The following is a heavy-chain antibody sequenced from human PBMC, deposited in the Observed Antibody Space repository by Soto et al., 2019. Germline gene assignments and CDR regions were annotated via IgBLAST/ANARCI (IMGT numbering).Heavy chain of an antibody. J-gene: IGHJ4*02. Sequence: PGGSLRLSCAASGFTFSSYGMHWVRQAPGKGLEWVAVISYDGSNKYYADSVKGRFTISRDNSKNTLYLQMNSLRAEDTAVYYCAKGVATYYYDSSGPDYWGQGT. CDR3: AKGVATYYYDSSGPDY. CDR1: GFTFSSYG. D-gene: IGHD3-22*01. CDR2: ISYDGSNK. V-gene: IGHV3-30*18.